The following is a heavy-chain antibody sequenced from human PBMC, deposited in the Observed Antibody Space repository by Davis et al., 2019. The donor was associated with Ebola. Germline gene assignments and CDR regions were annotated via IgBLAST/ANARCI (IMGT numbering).Heavy chain of an antibody. CDR2: ISAYNDNT. J-gene: IGHJ4*02. CDR1: GYTFTSYV. D-gene: IGHD3-22*01. Sequence: ASVKVSCKASGYTFTSYVISWVRQAPGQGLEWMGWISAYNDNTNYAQNLQGRVTMTTDTSTRTAYMELRSLRSDDTAVYYCARVRSMIIVGDFDYWGQGTLVTVSS. V-gene: IGHV1-18*01. CDR3: ARVRSMIIVGDFDY.